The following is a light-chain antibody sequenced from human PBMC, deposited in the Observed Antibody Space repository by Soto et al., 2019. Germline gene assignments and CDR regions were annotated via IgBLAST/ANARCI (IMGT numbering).Light chain of an antibody. CDR1: HNDIGTYDY. J-gene: IGLJ1*01. Sequence: SALTLPTSVSGSPGQSITISCTGNHNDIGTYDYVSWYQQHPGRAPRLLIHGVTTRPSGISGRFSASKSGLTASLTISGLQPEDEADYYCSSFTSNRIYVFGPGTKVTVL. V-gene: IGLV2-14*03. CDR3: SSFTSNRIYV. CDR2: GVT.